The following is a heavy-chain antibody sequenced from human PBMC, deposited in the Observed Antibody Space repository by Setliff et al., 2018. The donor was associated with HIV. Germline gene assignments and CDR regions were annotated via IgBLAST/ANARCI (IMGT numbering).Heavy chain of an antibody. Sequence: PSETLSLTCTVSGGAIRTYYWSWIRQPPGKGLEWIGYIHYSGSTNYSPSLKSRVTILVDTSKNQFSLKLSSVTAADTAVYYCARNSITLVVGVPERDDAFDIWGQGTMVTVSS. CDR3: ARNSITLVVGVPERDDAFDI. J-gene: IGHJ3*02. D-gene: IGHD3-22*01. CDR1: GGAIRTYY. V-gene: IGHV4-59*01. CDR2: IHYSGST.